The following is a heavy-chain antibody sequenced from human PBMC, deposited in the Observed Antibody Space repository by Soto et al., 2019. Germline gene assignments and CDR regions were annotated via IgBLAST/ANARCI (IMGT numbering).Heavy chain of an antibody. CDR2: ISYDGDNQ. CDR1: GFTFSNFA. V-gene: IGHV3-30*18. D-gene: IGHD5-12*01. Sequence: GGSLRLSSVASGFTFSNFAMYWVRRAPGNGLEWVALISYDGDNQYYADSVKGRFTISRDNSKNTLYLQMNSLRAEDTAVYYCAKDFSEGGFVVVSYFDYWGQGTLVTVSS. J-gene: IGHJ4*02. CDR3: AKDFSEGGFVVVSYFDY.